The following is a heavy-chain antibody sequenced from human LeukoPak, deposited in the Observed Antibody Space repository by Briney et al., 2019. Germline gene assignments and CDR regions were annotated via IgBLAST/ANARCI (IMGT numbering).Heavy chain of an antibody. J-gene: IGHJ6*03. V-gene: IGHV1-8*01. CDR3: ARGPYSDFWGGQLPQNYYSYYMGV. Sequence: ASVKVSCKASGYTFTSYDINWVRQATGQGLEWMGWMNPNSGITGYAQKFQGRVTMTRNTSISTAYMELSSLRSEDTAVYYCARGPYSDFWGGQLPQNYYSYYMGVWGNGTTVTVSS. CDR2: MNPNSGIT. D-gene: IGHD3-3*01. CDR1: GYTFTSYD.